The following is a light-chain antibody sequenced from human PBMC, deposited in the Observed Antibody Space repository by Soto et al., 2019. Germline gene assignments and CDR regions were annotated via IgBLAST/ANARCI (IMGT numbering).Light chain of an antibody. CDR2: DAS. J-gene: IGKJ4*01. Sequence: DIQMTQSPSSLSASVGDRVTITCQASQDISNYLNWYQQKPGKAPKLLIYDASNLETGVPSRFIGSVSGTDFTFTISSLQPEYIATYYCQQYDNLPLTFGGGTKVEIK. CDR3: QQYDNLPLT. CDR1: QDISNY. V-gene: IGKV1-33*01.